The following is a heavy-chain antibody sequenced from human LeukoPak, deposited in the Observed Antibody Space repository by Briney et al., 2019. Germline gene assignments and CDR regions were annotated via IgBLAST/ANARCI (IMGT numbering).Heavy chain of an antibody. D-gene: IGHD3-10*01. CDR3: ARDPMALDWFDP. J-gene: IGHJ5*02. CDR2: INSDGSST. V-gene: IGHV3-74*01. CDR1: GFTFSSYW. Sequence: GGSLRLSCAATGFTFSSYWMHWVRQAPGKGLVWVSRINSDGSSTDYAVSVKGRFTISRDNAKNTLYLQMNNLRAEDTAVYYCARDPMALDWFDPWGQGTLVTFSS.